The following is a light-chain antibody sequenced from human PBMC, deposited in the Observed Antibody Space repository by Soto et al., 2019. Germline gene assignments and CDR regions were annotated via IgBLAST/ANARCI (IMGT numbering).Light chain of an antibody. V-gene: IGKV1-5*03. CDR3: QQYNSYSWT. Sequence: DIQMTQSPSTLSASVGDRVTITCRASQSISSWLAWYQQKPGKAPKLLIYKASSLQSGVPSRFSGSGSGTEFTLNISSLPPDDFATYYCQQYNSYSWTFGRGTKAEIK. J-gene: IGKJ1*01. CDR2: KAS. CDR1: QSISSW.